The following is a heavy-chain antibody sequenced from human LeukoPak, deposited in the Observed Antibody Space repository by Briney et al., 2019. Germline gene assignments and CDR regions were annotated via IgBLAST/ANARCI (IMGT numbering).Heavy chain of an antibody. D-gene: IGHD3-10*01. V-gene: IGHV3-23*01. CDR3: ARDQDYYGSGSTGI. CDR2: ISGSGGST. J-gene: IGHJ4*02. Sequence: PGGSLRLSCAASGFTFSSYAMSWVRQAPGKGLEWVSAISGSGGSTYYADSVKGRFTISRDNSKNTLYLQMNSLRAEDTAVYYCARDQDYYGSGSTGIWGQGTLVTVSS. CDR1: GFTFSSYA.